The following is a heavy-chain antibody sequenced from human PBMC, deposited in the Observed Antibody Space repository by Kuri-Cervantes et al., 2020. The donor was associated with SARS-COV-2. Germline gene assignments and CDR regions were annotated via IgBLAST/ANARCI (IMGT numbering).Heavy chain of an antibody. Sequence: SQTLSLTCAVYGGSFSGYYWSWLRQPPGKGLEWIGEINHSGSTNYNPSLKSRVTISVDTSKNQFSLKLSSVTAADTAVYYCARGSSSSPFRHYYYYGMDVWGQGTTVTVSS. V-gene: IGHV4-34*01. CDR1: GGSFSGYY. CDR2: INHSGST. J-gene: IGHJ6*02. D-gene: IGHD6-6*01. CDR3: ARGSSSSPFRHYYYYGMDV.